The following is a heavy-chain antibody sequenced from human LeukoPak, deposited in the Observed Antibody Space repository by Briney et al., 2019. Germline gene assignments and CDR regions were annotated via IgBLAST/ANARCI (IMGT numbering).Heavy chain of an antibody. D-gene: IGHD3-22*01. V-gene: IGHV4-59*01. J-gene: IGHJ6*02. Sequence: SETLFLTCTVSGGSISSYYWSWIRQPPGKGLEWIGYIYYSWSTNYNPYLKSRVTISVDTSKNQFSLKLSSVTAADTAVYYCAREGIAAAPYYYDSSGRGMDVWGQGTTVTVSS. CDR3: AREGIAAAPYYYDSSGRGMDV. CDR1: GGSISSYY. CDR2: IYYSWST.